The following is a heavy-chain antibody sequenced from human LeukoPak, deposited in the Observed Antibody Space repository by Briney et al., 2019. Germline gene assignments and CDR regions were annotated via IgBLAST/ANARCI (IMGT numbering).Heavy chain of an antibody. CDR2: ISGSGGST. D-gene: IGHD1-14*01. Sequence: PGGSLRLSCAASGFTFSSYAMSWVRQAPGKGLEWVSTISGSGGSTYYADSVKGRFTISRDNSKNTLYLQMNSLKAEDTAVYYCAKHTPWSGYYYYYMDVWGIGTTVTVSS. V-gene: IGHV3-23*01. CDR1: GFTFSSYA. J-gene: IGHJ6*03. CDR3: AKHTPWSGYYYYYMDV.